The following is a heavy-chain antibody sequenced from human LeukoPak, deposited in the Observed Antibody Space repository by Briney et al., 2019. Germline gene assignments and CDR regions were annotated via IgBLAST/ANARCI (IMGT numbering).Heavy chain of an antibody. D-gene: IGHD2-15*01. Sequence: PGGSLRLSCAASGFTFNRHWMYWVRQAPGKGLVWVSRIDSDGSNTNYADSVKGRFTISRDNAKGTLYLQMNSLRSEDTAVYYCGRGYSTTPGDYWGQGTLVTVSS. CDR3: GRGYSTTPGDY. J-gene: IGHJ4*02. CDR1: GFTFNRHW. V-gene: IGHV3-74*01. CDR2: IDSDGSNT.